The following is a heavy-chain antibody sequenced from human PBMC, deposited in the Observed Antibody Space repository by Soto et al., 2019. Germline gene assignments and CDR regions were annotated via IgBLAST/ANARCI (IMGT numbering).Heavy chain of an antibody. V-gene: IGHV1-18*01. CDR2: ISTYTGNT. J-gene: IGHJ6*02. D-gene: IGHD3-10*01. CDR3: ARGYYYGSGRPTPGGMDV. CDR1: GYTFTNYD. Sequence: ASVKVSCKAAGYTFTNYDINWVRQAPGQGLEWMGWISTYTGNTNYAQKLQGRVTMTTDTSTSTAYMELRSLRSDDTAVYYCARGYYYGSGRPTPGGMDVWGQGTTVTVSS.